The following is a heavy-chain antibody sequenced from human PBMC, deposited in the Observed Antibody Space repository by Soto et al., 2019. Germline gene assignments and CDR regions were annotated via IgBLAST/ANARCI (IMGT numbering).Heavy chain of an antibody. J-gene: IGHJ4*02. D-gene: IGHD2-15*01. V-gene: IGHV3-23*01. Sequence: EVQLLESGGGLVQPGGSLRLSCADSGFTFISYAMSWVRQAPGKGLEWVSGISDSGGSTYYADSVKGRFTISRDNSKNTLSLQMKSLRAEDTAVYYCANGCGGTCYSRIHYWGQGTLVTVSS. CDR2: ISDSGGST. CDR1: GFTFISYA. CDR3: ANGCGGTCYSRIHY.